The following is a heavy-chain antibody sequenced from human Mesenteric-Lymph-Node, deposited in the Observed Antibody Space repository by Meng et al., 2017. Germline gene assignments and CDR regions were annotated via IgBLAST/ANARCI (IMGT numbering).Heavy chain of an antibody. J-gene: IGHJ4*02. V-gene: IGHV6-1*01. D-gene: IGHD3-10*02. CDR3: ARDWGDVRGGFDF. CDR1: GDSVSSNSAA. CDR2: TYYRSKYYN. Sequence: QIQLQKSGPGLVKPAQHLSLPCAISGDSVSSNSAAWNWIRQSPSRGLEWLGRTYYRSKYYNDYALSVKSRITINPDTSKNQFSLQLNSVTPEDTAIYYCARDWGDVRGGFDFWGQGTLVTVSS.